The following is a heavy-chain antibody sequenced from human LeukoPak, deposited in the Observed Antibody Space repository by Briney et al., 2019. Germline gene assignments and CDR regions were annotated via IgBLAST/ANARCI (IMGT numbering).Heavy chain of an antibody. CDR1: GYTFTSYD. J-gene: IGHJ6*03. Sequence: ASVKVSCKASGYTFTSYDINWVRQATGQGLEWMGWMNPNSGNTNYAQKLQGRVTMTTDTSTSTAYMELRSLRSDDTAVYYCARKYYDILTGYSHPYYYYYMDVWGKGTTVTVSS. V-gene: IGHV1-18*01. CDR2: MNPNSGNT. D-gene: IGHD3-9*01. CDR3: ARKYYDILTGYSHPYYYYYMDV.